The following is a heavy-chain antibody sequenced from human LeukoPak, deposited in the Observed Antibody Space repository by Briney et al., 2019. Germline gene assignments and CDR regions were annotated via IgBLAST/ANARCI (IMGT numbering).Heavy chain of an antibody. J-gene: IGHJ5*01. CDR3: ARGSPKLDS. Sequence: GSLRLSCAASGFTFSNAWMSWVRQAPGKGLEWVGEIGHSGTTNYNAALKSRVTMSVDTSKNQISLRLMSVTAADTAVYYCARGSPKLDSWGQGTLVSVSS. CDR1: GFTFSNAW. V-gene: IGHV4-34*01. CDR2: IGHSGTT.